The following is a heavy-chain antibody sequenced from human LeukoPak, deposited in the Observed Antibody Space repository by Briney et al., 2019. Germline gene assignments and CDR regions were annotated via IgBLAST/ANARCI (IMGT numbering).Heavy chain of an antibody. D-gene: IGHD1-26*01. J-gene: IGHJ3*02. CDR2: IDGSSRSL. V-gene: IGHV3-21*01. CDR3: ARESGGTYYEAFDI. Sequence: GGSLRLSCAVSGFTFRTYSMNWVRQAPGKGLEWVSSIDGSSRSLYYADAVKGRFTISRDNAKNSLYLQMNSLRAEDTAVYYCARESGGTYYEAFDIWGQGTMVTVSS. CDR1: GFTFRTYS.